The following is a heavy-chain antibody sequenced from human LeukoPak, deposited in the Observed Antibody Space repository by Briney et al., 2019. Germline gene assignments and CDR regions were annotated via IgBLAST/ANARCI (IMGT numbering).Heavy chain of an antibody. Sequence: PGESLTLSCAASGVTFSSYEMNWVRHPPGKGLEWVSYMSSSGSTIYYAHFAKGRFTIYSHNAKNSLSLKMTSLSDEDTAVYYCARGVRYWGQGTLVTVSS. CDR3: ARGVRY. J-gene: IGHJ4*02. D-gene: IGHD1-1*01. CDR1: GVTFSSYE. V-gene: IGHV3-48*03. CDR2: MSSSGSTI.